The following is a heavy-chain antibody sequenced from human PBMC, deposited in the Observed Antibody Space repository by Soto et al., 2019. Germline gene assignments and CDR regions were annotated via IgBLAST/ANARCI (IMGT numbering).Heavy chain of an antibody. J-gene: IGHJ4*02. D-gene: IGHD6-13*01. V-gene: IGHV1-24*01. Sequence: GASVKVSCKVSGYTLTELSMHWVRQAPGKGLEWMGGFDPEDGETIYAQKFQGRVTMTEDTSTDTAYMELSSLRSEDTAVYYCATGRGRYSSSPRVDYWGQGTLVTVSS. CDR1: GYTLTELS. CDR2: FDPEDGET. CDR3: ATGRGRYSSSPRVDY.